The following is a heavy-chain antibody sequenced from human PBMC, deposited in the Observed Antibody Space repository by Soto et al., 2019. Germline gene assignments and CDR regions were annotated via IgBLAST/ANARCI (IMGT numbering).Heavy chain of an antibody. V-gene: IGHV1-3*01. CDR3: ARFLGSLGLTGYYYHGMDV. CDR1: GYTFTNYA. CDR2: INAGNGNT. D-gene: IGHD7-27*01. Sequence: ASVKVSCKASGYTFTNYAMHWVRQAPGQRLEWMGWINAGNGNTKYSQKFQGRVTITRDTSASTAYMELSSLRSDDTAVYYCARFLGSLGLTGYYYHGMDVWGQGTTVTVSS. J-gene: IGHJ6*02.